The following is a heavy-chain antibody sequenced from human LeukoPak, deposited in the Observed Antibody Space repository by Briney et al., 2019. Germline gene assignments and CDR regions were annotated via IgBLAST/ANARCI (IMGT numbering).Heavy chain of an antibody. D-gene: IGHD3-10*01. CDR2: INTSGST. CDR1: GGSISSYY. Sequence: SETLSLTCTVSGGSISSYYWSWIRQPAGKGLEWIGRINTSGSTNYNPSLKSRVTRSVDTSKNQFSLKLSSVTAADTAMYYCARVGSSGSGSYYPDYWGQGTLVTVSS. V-gene: IGHV4-4*07. J-gene: IGHJ4*02. CDR3: ARVGSSGSGSYYPDY.